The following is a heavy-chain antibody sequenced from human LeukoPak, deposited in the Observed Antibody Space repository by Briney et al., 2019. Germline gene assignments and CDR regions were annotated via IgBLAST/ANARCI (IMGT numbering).Heavy chain of an antibody. CDR1: GFTFSNAW. V-gene: IGHV3-15*01. J-gene: IGHJ1*01. CDR3: TTDGAPVLRFLEWFHGQGEYFQH. D-gene: IGHD3-3*01. CDR2: IKSKTDGGTT. Sequence: PGGSLRLSCAASGFTFSNAWMSWVRQAPGKGLEWVGRIKSKTDGGTTDYAAPVKGRFTISRDDSKNTLYLQMNSLKTEDTAVYYCTTDGAPVLRFLEWFHGQGEYFQHWGQGTLVTVSS.